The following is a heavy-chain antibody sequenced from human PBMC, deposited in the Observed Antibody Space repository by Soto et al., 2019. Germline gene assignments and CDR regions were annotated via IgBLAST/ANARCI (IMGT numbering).Heavy chain of an antibody. CDR1: GFTFSTYW. CDR3: VGGAGWELDY. D-gene: IGHD1-26*01. CDR2: IRQDGTET. J-gene: IGHJ4*02. Sequence: EAQLVESGGGLVQTGGSLRLSCAASGFTFSTYWMNWVRQAPGMGLEWLASIRQDGTETHYVDSVKGRFTLSRDNTKNSLFQKMNNLRADDTAVYYCVGGAGWELDYWGQGTLVTVSS. V-gene: IGHV3-7*03.